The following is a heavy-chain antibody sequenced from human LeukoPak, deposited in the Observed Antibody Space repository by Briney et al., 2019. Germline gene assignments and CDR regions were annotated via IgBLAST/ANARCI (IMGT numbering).Heavy chain of an antibody. V-gene: IGHV3-21*01. CDR3: ARDYNSGYDSIDY. CDR1: GFTFSSYS. J-gene: IGHJ4*02. Sequence: GGSLRLSCAASGFTFSSYSMNWVRQAPGKGLEWVSSISSSSSYIYYAGSVKGRFTISRDNAKNSLYLQMNSLRAEDTAVYYCARDYNSGYDSIDYWGQGTLVTVSS. D-gene: IGHD6-25*01. CDR2: ISSSSSYI.